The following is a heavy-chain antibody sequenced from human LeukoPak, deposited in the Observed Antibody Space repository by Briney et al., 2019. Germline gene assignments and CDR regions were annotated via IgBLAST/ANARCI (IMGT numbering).Heavy chain of an antibody. CDR1: GYTFTSYA. CDR2: INAGNGNT. V-gene: IGHV1-3*01. D-gene: IGHD2-21*02. J-gene: IGHJ4*02. CDR3: ARDFCCGDPSFDY. Sequence: ASVKVSCKASGYTFTSYAMHWVRQAPGQRLEWMGWINAGNGNTKYSQKFQGRVTITRDTSASTAYMELSSLRSEDTAVYYCARDFCCGDPSFDYWGQGTLVTVSS.